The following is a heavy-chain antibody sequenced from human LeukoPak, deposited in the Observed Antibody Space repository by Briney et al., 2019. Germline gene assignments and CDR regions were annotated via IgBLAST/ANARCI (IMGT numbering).Heavy chain of an antibody. CDR2: ISSSGSTI. CDR3: ARDNSVEDTAWWFDP. Sequence: GGSLRLSCAASGFTFSAYYMSWIRQAPGKGLEWVSYISSSGSTIYYADSVKGRFTISRDNAKNSLYMQMNSLRAEDTAVYYCARDNSVEDTAWWFDPWGQGTLVTVSP. D-gene: IGHD4-23*01. J-gene: IGHJ5*02. CDR1: GFTFSAYY. V-gene: IGHV3-11*04.